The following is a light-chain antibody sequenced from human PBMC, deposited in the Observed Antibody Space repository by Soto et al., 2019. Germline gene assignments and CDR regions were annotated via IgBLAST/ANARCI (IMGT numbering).Light chain of an antibody. CDR3: GTWDNCLDAYV. CDR2: DNN. J-gene: IGLJ1*01. V-gene: IGLV1-51*01. Sequence: QSVLTQPPSVSAAPGQRVTISCFGSGSNIGNNFVSWYQQFPGTSPKLLIYDNNKRPSGIPGRFSGSKSGTSATLDITGLQTGDEADYYCGTWDNCLDAYVFGAGTKVTVL. CDR1: GSNIGNNF.